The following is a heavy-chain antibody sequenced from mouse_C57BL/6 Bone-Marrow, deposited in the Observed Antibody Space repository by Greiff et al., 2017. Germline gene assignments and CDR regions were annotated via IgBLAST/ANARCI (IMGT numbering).Heavy chain of an antibody. D-gene: IGHD1-1*01. J-gene: IGHJ4*01. CDR2: IYPRSGNT. CDR3: ARLDYYGSSQSFYAMDY. V-gene: IGHV1-81*01. CDR1: GYTFTSYG. Sequence: VQLQQSGAELARPGASVKLSCKASGYTFTSYGISWVKQRNGKGLEWIGEIYPRSGNTYYNEKFKGKATLTADKSSSTAYMELRSLTSEDSAVYFCARLDYYGSSQSFYAMDYWGQGTSVTGSS.